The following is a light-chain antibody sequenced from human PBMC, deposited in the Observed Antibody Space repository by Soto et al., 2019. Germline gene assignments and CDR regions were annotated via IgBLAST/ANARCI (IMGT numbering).Light chain of an antibody. CDR2: EVS. Sequence: QSALTQPASVSGSPGQSITISCTGTSSDVGTYNYVSWYQHHPGKAPKLIIYEVSNRPSGVSNRFSGSKSGSTASLTISGLQTEDEADYYCSSYTSSSTLFGTGTKLTVL. V-gene: IGLV2-14*01. J-gene: IGLJ1*01. CDR3: SSYTSSSTL. CDR1: SSDVGTYNY.